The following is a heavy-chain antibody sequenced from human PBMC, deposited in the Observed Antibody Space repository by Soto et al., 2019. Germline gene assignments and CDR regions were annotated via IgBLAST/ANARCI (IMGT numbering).Heavy chain of an antibody. D-gene: IGHD3-10*01. CDR2: ISDNGRTT. V-gene: IGHV3-23*01. J-gene: IGHJ4*02. CDR3: ARSALDRVFGY. CDR1: GFRFNNYA. Sequence: EVQLLESGGGLVQPGGSLRLSCTASGFRFNNYALSWVRQAPGKGLEWVSFISDNGRTTNYADSVRRRFIISRDNAKNTRYLQMNSLRDDDTALYYCARSALDRVFGYWGQGTRVSVSS.